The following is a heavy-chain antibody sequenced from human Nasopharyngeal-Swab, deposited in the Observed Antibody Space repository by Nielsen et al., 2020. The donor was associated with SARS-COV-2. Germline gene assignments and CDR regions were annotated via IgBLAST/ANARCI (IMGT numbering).Heavy chain of an antibody. CDR2: IYYSGST. V-gene: IGHV4-59*01. J-gene: IGHJ4*02. Sequence: RQAPGKGPEWIGYIYYSGSTNYNPSLKSRVTTSVDTSKNQFSLKLSSVTAADTAVYYCARKVGPWGYSTSWGQGTLVTVSS. CDR3: ARKVGPWGYSTS. D-gene: IGHD6-13*01.